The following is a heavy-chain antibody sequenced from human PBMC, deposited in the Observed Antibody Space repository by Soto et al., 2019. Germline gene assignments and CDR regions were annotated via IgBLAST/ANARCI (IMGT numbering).Heavy chain of an antibody. CDR2: IYYSGST. CDR1: GGSISGYY. Sequence: SETLSPTCTVSGGSISGYYWSWIRQPPGEGLEWIGYIYYSGSTNYNPSLKGRVTMSVDTSKNHSSLKLSSVTAADTAVYFCAKYRRTDAEGYTFDYWGQGALVTVSS. CDR3: AKYRRTDAEGYTFDY. D-gene: IGHD2-15*01. V-gene: IGHV4-59*01. J-gene: IGHJ4*02.